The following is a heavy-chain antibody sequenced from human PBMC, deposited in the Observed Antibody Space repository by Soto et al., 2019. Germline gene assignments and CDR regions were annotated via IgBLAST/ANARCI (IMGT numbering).Heavy chain of an antibody. CDR1: GLTLGIVA. D-gene: IGHD1-1*01. J-gene: IGHJ4*02. Sequence: PGSSLSPSCAASGLTLGIVAMAWVRQAPGKGLEWVSSISDNGGNTDYADSARGRFTLSRDNSKNTLYLQMNHLKAEDTAVYYCAKLYWNPRYFDSWGQGARVTVSS. V-gene: IGHV3-23*01. CDR2: ISDNGGNT. CDR3: AKLYWNPRYFDS.